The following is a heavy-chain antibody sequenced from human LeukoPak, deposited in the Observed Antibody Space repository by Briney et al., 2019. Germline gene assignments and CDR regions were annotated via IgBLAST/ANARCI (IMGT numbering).Heavy chain of an antibody. J-gene: IGHJ3*02. CDR1: GGSFSSSSYY. Sequence: SETLSLTCTVSGGSFSSSSYYWGWIRQPPGKGLEWIGSIHYSGSTYYNPSLKSRVTISVDTSKNQFSLKLSSVTAADTAVYYCARWTSSPTDAFDIWGQGTMVTVSS. CDR3: ARWTSSPTDAFDI. D-gene: IGHD6-13*01. V-gene: IGHV4-39*01. CDR2: IHYSGST.